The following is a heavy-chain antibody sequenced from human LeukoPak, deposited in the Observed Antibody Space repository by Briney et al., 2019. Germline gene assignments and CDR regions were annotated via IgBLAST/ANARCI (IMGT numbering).Heavy chain of an antibody. Sequence: ASVKVSCKSSGYSFAGHYLHWVRQAPGQGLEWMGWINPNSGGTTYAQKFQGRVTMTWDTSISTTYMNLIGLTSDDTAVYFCARDPPGPIEGFDYWGQGTLVTVSS. CDR3: ARDPPGPIEGFDY. D-gene: IGHD1-26*01. CDR1: GYSFAGHY. V-gene: IGHV1-2*02. J-gene: IGHJ4*02. CDR2: INPNSGGT.